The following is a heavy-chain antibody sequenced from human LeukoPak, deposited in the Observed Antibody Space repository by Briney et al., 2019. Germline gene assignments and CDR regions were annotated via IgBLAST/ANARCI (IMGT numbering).Heavy chain of an antibody. J-gene: IGHJ4*02. CDR3: AREIGPRQLHLWGSAFDY. CDR2: INPSGGST. CDR1: GYTFINYY. D-gene: IGHD5-18*01. V-gene: IGHV1-46*01. Sequence: GASVKVSCKASGYTFINYYMHWVRQAPGQGLGWMGIINPSGGSTTYAQKFQGRVTMTRDTSTSTVYMELSSLRSGDTAVYYCAREIGPRQLHLWGSAFDYWGQGTLVTVSS.